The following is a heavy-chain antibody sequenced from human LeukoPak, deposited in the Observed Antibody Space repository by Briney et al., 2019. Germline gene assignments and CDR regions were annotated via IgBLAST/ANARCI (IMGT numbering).Heavy chain of an antibody. CDR1: GGSFSGYY. CDR2: INHSGST. Sequence: SETLSLTCAVYGGSFSGYYWSWIRQPPGKGLEWIGEINHSGSTNYNPSLKSRVTISVDTSKNQFSLKLSSVAAADTAVYYCASVTHKFMIVEDYWGQGTLVTVSS. V-gene: IGHV4-34*01. D-gene: IGHD3-22*01. J-gene: IGHJ4*02. CDR3: ASVTHKFMIVEDY.